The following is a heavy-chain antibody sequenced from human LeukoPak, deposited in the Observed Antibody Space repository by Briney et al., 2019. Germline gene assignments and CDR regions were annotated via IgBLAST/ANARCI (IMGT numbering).Heavy chain of an antibody. D-gene: IGHD3-3*01. Sequence: SETLTLTCSVSGGSITSYYWSWIRQSAGKGLEWIERIRTSGSTNYNPSLKSRVTMSVDTSNNHFSLKLTSVTAADTAVYYCARAYSDIWSGYYFVSWGQGILVTVSS. CDR1: GGSITSYY. V-gene: IGHV4-4*07. CDR2: IRTSGST. J-gene: IGHJ4*02. CDR3: ARAYSDIWSGYYFVS.